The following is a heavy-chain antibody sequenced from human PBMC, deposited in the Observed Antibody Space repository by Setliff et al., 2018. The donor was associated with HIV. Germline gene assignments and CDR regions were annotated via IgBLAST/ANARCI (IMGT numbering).Heavy chain of an antibody. CDR1: GYTFTDYY. CDR3: ARGKTWLRFLDY. Sequence: ASVKVSCKASGYTFTDYYIHWVRQAPGQGLEWMGRINPNNGGTNSAQRFQGRVTMTTDTSTSTAYMELRSLRSDDTAVYYCARGKTWLRFLDYWGQGTLVTVSS. J-gene: IGHJ4*02. D-gene: IGHD5-12*01. CDR2: INPNNGGT. V-gene: IGHV1-2*06.